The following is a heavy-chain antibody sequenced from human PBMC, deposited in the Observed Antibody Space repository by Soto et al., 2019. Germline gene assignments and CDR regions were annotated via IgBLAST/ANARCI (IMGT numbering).Heavy chain of an antibody. CDR1: GYSFTYYW. D-gene: IGHD3-22*01. V-gene: IGHV5-51*01. CDR2: IYPGDSDI. J-gene: IGHJ3*01. Sequence: GDSLKISCKGSGYSFTYYWIGWVRQMPGKGLECMGIIYPGDSDIRFSPSFQGQVTISADKSINTAYLQWSSLMASDTAMYYCARTSHYDSSGYYDAFDVWGQGTMVNVS. CDR3: ARTSHYDSSGYYDAFDV.